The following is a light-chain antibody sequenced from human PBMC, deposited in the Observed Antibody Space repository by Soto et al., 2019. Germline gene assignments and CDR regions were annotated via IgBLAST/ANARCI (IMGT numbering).Light chain of an antibody. Sequence: QSALTQPASVSGSPGQSITISCTGTSSDVGAYNFVSWYQQHPGKAPKLMISDVSNRPPGISDRFSGSKSGNTASLTISGLQTEDEADYYCSSYTSNNTRVFGTGTQLTGL. CDR2: DVS. J-gene: IGLJ1*01. V-gene: IGLV2-14*03. CDR3: SSYTSNNTRV. CDR1: SSDVGAYNF.